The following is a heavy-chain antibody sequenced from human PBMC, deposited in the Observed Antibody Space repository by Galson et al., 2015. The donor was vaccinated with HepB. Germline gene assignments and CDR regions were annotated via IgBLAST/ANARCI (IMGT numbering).Heavy chain of an antibody. CDR2: IKSKRDGGTT. CDR3: ATDHGGYSGYDGYFDL. D-gene: IGHD5-12*01. CDR1: GFTFSNYG. Sequence: SLRLSCAASGFTFSNYGMHWVRQAPGKGLEWVGVIKSKRDGGTTDFAAPVKGRFTISRDDSKNMMYLQMDSLKTEDTAMYYCATDHGGYSGYDGYFDLWGPGTLVTVSS. J-gene: IGHJ2*01. V-gene: IGHV3-15*01.